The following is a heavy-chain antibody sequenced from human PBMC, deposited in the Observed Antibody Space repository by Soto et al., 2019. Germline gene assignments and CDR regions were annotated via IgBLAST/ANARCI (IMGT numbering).Heavy chain of an antibody. J-gene: IGHJ6*02. D-gene: IGHD2-2*02. V-gene: IGHV3-21*01. Sequence: GGSLRLSCVGSGCTFSTYSINWVGQAPGKGLEWVSSISISSDIYYADSVKGRFTISRDNAKNSVSLQMNSLRAEDTAVYYCAREYTAWPLAYGLDVWGQGTTVTVSS. CDR1: GCTFSTYS. CDR2: ISISSDI. CDR3: AREYTAWPLAYGLDV.